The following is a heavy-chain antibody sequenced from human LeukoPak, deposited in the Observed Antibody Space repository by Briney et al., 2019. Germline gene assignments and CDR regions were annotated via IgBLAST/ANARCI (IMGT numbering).Heavy chain of an antibody. J-gene: IGHJ3*02. Sequence: SETLSLTCAVYGGSFSGYYWSWIRQPPGKGLEWIGEINHSGSTNYNPSLKSRVTISVDTSKNPFSLKLSSVTAADTAVYYCAISGVTVTNDAFDIWGQGTMVTVSS. CDR2: INHSGST. CDR3: AISGVTVTNDAFDI. V-gene: IGHV4-34*01. D-gene: IGHD4-17*01. CDR1: GGSFSGYY.